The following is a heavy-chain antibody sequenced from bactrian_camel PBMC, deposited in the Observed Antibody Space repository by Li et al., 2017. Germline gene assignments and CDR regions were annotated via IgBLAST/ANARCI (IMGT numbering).Heavy chain of an antibody. V-gene: IGHV3S42*01. CDR1: GFAFSSYA. CDR3: AYASLTIAPRSQLVSHWYTY. CDR2: ISAVSILGST. D-gene: IGHD7*01. Sequence: DVQLVESGGGLVQPGGSLRLSCAASGFAFSSYAMNWVRQAPGKGLEWVSHISAVSILGSTYADSVKGRFTISKDNADNTLYLQMNSLASEDTAMYYCAYASLTIAPRSQLVSHWYTYWGQGTQVTVS. J-gene: IGHJ4*01.